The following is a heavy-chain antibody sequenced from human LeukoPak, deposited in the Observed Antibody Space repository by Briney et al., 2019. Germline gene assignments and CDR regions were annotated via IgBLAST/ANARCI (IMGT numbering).Heavy chain of an antibody. V-gene: IGHV4-39*01. CDR2: IYYSGST. CDR3: ARHGHHGDHDY. J-gene: IGHJ4*02. CDR1: GGSISSSSYY. Sequence: PSETLSLTCTVSGGSISSSSYYWGWIRQPPGKGQEWIGSIYYSGSTYYNPSLKSRVTISVDTSKNQFSLKLTSVTAADTAVYYCARHGHHGDHDYWGQGTLVIVSS. D-gene: IGHD2-21*02.